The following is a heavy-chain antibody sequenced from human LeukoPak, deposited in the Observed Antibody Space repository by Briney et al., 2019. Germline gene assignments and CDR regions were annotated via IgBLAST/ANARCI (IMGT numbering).Heavy chain of an antibody. J-gene: IGHJ5*02. V-gene: IGHV2-5*02. CDR1: GFSRRTSGVG. D-gene: IGHD1-7*01. CDR2: LYWGDDK. CDR3: AHGPPFIGWNYVGWFDP. Sequence: SGLTLMNPTQTRTLTCTFSGFSRRTSGVGVGWIRQTPEKALGWHALLYWGDDKRYSPSLKSRLTITKDTSKNQVVLTMTNMDPVDTATYYCAHGPPFIGWNYVGWFDPWGQGTLVTVSS.